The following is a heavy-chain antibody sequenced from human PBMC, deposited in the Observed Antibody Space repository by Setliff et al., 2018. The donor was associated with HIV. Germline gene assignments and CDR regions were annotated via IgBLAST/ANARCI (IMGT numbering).Heavy chain of an antibody. CDR3: AKDLVYYDSSGDLDY. D-gene: IGHD3-22*01. J-gene: IGHJ4*02. V-gene: IGHV3-23*01. CDR1: GFTFSNYA. Sequence: GGSLRLSCAASGFTFSNYAMTWVRQAPGEGLEWVSAIDATGATYYSGSVKGRFTISRDNSKNTLYLQMNSLRAEDTAVYYCAKDLVYYDSSGDLDYWGQGTLVTVSS. CDR2: IDATGAT.